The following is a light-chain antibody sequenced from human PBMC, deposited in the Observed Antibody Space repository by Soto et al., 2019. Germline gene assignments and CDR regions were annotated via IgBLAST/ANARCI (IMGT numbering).Light chain of an antibody. CDR1: QSVSSNY. CDR2: GAS. Sequence: EIVLTQSPGTLSLSPGERATLSCMASQSVSSNYLAWYQQKPGQAPRLLIYGASSRATGILDRFSGSGSGTDFTLTIRRLEPEDFAVYYCQQYGSSYPWTFGQGTKVDIK. J-gene: IGKJ1*01. CDR3: QQYGSSYPWT. V-gene: IGKV3-20*01.